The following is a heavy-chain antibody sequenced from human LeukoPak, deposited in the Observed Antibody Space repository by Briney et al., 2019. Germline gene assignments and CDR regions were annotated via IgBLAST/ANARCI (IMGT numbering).Heavy chain of an antibody. Sequence: PGGSLRLSCAASGFTFSSYGMHWVRQAPGKGLEWVAVIWYDGSNKYYADSVRGRFTISRDNSKNTLYLQMNSLRAEDTAVYYCARDGCSSTSCYPFDYWGQGTLVTVSS. V-gene: IGHV3-33*01. CDR1: GFTFSSYG. J-gene: IGHJ4*02. D-gene: IGHD2-2*01. CDR2: IWYDGSNK. CDR3: ARDGCSSTSCYPFDY.